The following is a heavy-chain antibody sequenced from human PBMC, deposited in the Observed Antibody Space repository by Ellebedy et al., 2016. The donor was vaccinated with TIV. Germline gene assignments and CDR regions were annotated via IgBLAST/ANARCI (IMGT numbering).Heavy chain of an antibody. D-gene: IGHD1-14*01. V-gene: IGHV3-23*01. CDR3: AKSPSRKPGLLDY. CDR2: ISGTGGST. CDR1: GFTFSSYA. Sequence: GESLKISCAASGFTFSSYAMNWVRQAPGKGPEWVSIISGTGGSTNYADSVKGRFTISRDNSKNMLYLQMNSLRAEDTAIYYCAKSPSRKPGLLDYWGQGTLVTVSS. J-gene: IGHJ4*02.